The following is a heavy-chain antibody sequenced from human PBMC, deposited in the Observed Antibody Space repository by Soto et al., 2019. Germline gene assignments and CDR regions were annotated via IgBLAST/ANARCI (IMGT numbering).Heavy chain of an antibody. J-gene: IGHJ3*02. CDR1: GFTFSSYA. V-gene: IGHV3-23*01. Sequence: GGSLRLSCAASGFTFSSYAMSWVRQAPGKGLEWVSAISGSGGSTYYADSVKGRFTISRDNSKNKLYLQMNSLRAEDTAVYYCATRQILPSYGGAPGVFDIGGKGTMVTVSS. D-gene: IGHD2-8*01. CDR2: ISGSGGST. CDR3: ATRQILPSYGGAPGVFDI.